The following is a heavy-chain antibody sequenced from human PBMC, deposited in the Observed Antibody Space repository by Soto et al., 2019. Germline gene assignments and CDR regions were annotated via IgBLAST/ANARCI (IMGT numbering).Heavy chain of an antibody. J-gene: IGHJ6*03. Sequence: ASVKVSCKSSGYTFTSYAMHWVRQAPGQRLEWMGWINAGNGNTKYSQKFQGRVTITRDTSASTAYMELSSLRSEDTAVYYCATSFEYYDILTGYYNYYYMDVWGKGTTVIVSS. CDR3: ATSFEYYDILTGYYNYYYMDV. CDR1: GYTFTSYA. D-gene: IGHD3-9*01. CDR2: INAGNGNT. V-gene: IGHV1-3*01.